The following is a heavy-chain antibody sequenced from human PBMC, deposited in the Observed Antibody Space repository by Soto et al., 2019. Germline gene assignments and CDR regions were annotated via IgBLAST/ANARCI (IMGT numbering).Heavy chain of an antibody. J-gene: IGHJ4*02. V-gene: IGHV3-23*01. D-gene: IGHD6-13*01. CDR1: GFTFTNYT. Sequence: EVQLLESGGGLLQPGGSLRLSCAASGFTFTNYTMNWVRQAPGKGLEWVSIISGSGDATQYADSVKGRFTISRDNSKNTLYLQMNGLRADDTAVYYCAKGVYSSGSDHFENWGQGTLVTVSS. CDR3: AKGVYSSGSDHFEN. CDR2: ISGSGDAT.